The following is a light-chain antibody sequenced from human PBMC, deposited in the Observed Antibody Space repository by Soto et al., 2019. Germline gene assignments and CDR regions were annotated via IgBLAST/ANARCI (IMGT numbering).Light chain of an antibody. CDR3: QQYKNWPAIT. J-gene: IGKJ5*01. Sequence: DIVLTQSPGTLSLSPGERASLSCRAIQSVSSGHLAWYQQKPGQAPRLLIYGASSRATGIPDRFSGSGSGTDFTLTISRLEPEDYAVYYCQQYKNWPAITFGQGTRLEIK. CDR1: QSVSSGH. CDR2: GAS. V-gene: IGKV3-20*01.